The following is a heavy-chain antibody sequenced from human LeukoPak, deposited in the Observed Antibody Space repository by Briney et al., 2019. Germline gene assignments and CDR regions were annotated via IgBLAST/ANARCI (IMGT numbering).Heavy chain of an antibody. D-gene: IGHD5-12*01. Sequence: SVKVSCKASGGTFSSYAISWVRQAPGQGLEWMGRIIPILGIANYAQKFQGRVTITADKSTSTAYMELSSLRSEDTAVYYCARDRYSGCDYGLPDYWGQGTLVTVSS. CDR3: ARDRYSGCDYGLPDY. J-gene: IGHJ4*02. CDR1: GGTFSSYA. CDR2: IIPILGIA. V-gene: IGHV1-69*04.